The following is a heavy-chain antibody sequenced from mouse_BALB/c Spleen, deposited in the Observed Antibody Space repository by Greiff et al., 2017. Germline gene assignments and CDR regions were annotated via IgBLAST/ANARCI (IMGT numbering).Heavy chain of an antibody. CDR2: ISSGSSTI. V-gene: IGHV5-17*02. J-gene: IGHJ4*01. CDR1: GFTFSSFG. D-gene: IGHD2-4*01. Sequence: EVKVVESGGGLVQPGGSRKLSCAASGFTFSSFGMHWVRQAPEKGLEWVAYISSGSSTIYYADTVKGRFTISRDNPKNTLFLQMTSLRSEDTAMYYCARHDYDVRYAMDYWGQGTSVTVSS. CDR3: ARHDYDVRYAMDY.